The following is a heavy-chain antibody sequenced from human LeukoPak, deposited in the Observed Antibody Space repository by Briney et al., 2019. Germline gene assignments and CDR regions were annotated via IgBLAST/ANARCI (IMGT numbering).Heavy chain of an antibody. CDR2: MNPNGGNT. Sequence: GASVKVSCKASGYTFTSYDINWVRQATGQGLEWMGWMNPNGGNTGYAQKFQGRVTMTRNTSISTAYMELSSLRSEDTAVYYCARAHCSSTSCYRWGYYYYYMDVWGKGTTVTVSS. D-gene: IGHD2-2*02. V-gene: IGHV1-8*01. CDR1: GYTFTSYD. J-gene: IGHJ6*03. CDR3: ARAHCSSTSCYRWGYYYYYMDV.